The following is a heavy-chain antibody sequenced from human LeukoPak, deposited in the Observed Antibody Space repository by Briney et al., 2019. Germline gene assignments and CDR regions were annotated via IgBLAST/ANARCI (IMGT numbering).Heavy chain of an antibody. D-gene: IGHD5-24*01. CDR2: ISAYSGDT. CDR1: GHTLTNYA. Sequence: ASVKVSCKASGHTLTNYAITWVRQAPGQGLEWVGWISAYSGDTRYGQNLQGRVSMTTDTSTSTAYVELRSLRPDDTAVYYCARDLEMSTSFWGQGTLVTVSS. J-gene: IGHJ4*02. V-gene: IGHV1-18*01. CDR3: ARDLEMSTSF.